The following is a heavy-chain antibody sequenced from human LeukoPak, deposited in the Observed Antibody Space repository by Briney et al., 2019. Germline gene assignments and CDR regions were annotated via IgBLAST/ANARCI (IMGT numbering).Heavy chain of an antibody. Sequence: PSETLSLTCTVSGGSISSSSYYWGWIRQPPGKGLEWIGSIYYSGSTYYNPSLKSRVTISVDTSKNQFSLKLSSVTAADTAVYYCARRRGRWLQFDYWGQGTLVTVSS. D-gene: IGHD5-24*01. V-gene: IGHV4-39*01. CDR2: IYYSGST. J-gene: IGHJ4*02. CDR3: ARRRGRWLQFDY. CDR1: GGSISSSSYY.